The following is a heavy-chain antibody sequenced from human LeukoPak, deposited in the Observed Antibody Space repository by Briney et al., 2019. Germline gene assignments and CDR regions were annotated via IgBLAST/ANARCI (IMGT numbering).Heavy chain of an antibody. Sequence: GESLKISCKGSGYTFTDYWIGWVRQMPGKGLEWMAVIYPGDSRTRYNPSFQGQVTISVDKSINTAYLKWSSLKASDAALYYCACRMLASTRFEPRGQGTLVTVSS. D-gene: IGHD3-16*01. J-gene: IGHJ5*02. CDR1: GYTFTDYW. CDR2: IYPGDSRT. V-gene: IGHV5-51*01. CDR3: ACRMLASTRFEP.